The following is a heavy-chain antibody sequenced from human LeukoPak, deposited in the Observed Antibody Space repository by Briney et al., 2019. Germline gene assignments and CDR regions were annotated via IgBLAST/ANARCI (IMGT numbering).Heavy chain of an antibody. J-gene: IGHJ4*02. CDR3: ATGGGVYYDSSGPPAQPPKN. D-gene: IGHD3-22*01. CDR2: IKPDGTEK. Sequence: GGSLRLSCAASGFTFNSLWMSWVRQAPGKGLEWVANIKPDGTEKRYVDSVKGRFIISRDNIKNSLYLQMNSLRAEDTAVYYCATGGGVYYDSSGPPAQPPKNWGQGTLVTVSS. CDR1: GFTFNSLW. V-gene: IGHV3-7*01.